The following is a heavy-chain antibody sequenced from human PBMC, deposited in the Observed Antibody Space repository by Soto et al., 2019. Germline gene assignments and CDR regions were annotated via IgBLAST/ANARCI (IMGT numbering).Heavy chain of an antibody. D-gene: IGHD2-15*01. V-gene: IGHV3-7*01. CDR3: ARDGYCSGGSCYENYFQH. Sequence: GGSLRLSCAASGFTFSSYWMSWVRQAPGKGLEWVANIKQDGSEKYYVDSVKGRFTISRDNAKNSLYLQMNSLRAEDTAVYYCARDGYCSGGSCYENYFQHWGQGTLVTVSS. J-gene: IGHJ1*01. CDR2: IKQDGSEK. CDR1: GFTFSSYW.